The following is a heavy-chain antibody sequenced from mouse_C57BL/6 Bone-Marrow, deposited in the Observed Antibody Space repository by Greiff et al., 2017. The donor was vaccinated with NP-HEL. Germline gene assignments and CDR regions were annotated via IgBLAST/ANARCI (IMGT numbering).Heavy chain of an antibody. J-gene: IGHJ2*01. CDR1: GYTFISYN. V-gene: IGHV1-12*01. CDR2: IYPGNGDT. Sequence: LQQSGAELVRPGASVKMSCKASGYTFISYNMHRVKQTPRQGLEWIGAIYPGNGDTSYNQKFKGKATLTVDKSSSTAYMQLSSLTSEDSAVYFCARLLRYYFDYWGQGTTLTVSS. CDR3: ARLLRYYFDY. D-gene: IGHD1-1*01.